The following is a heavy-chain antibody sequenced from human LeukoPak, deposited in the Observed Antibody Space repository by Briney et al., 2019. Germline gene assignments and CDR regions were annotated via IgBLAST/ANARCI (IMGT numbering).Heavy chain of an antibody. V-gene: IGHV1-18*01. J-gene: IGHJ4*02. CDR3: VSGRDFDY. CDR2: ISPYNGVR. D-gene: IGHD1-26*01. Sequence: ASVKVSCKASGYTFTSYGITWVRQAPGQGLEWMGWISPYNGVRDYAHNLQGRVTMTTDTSTSTAYVELRSLASDDTAIHYCVSGRDFDYWGQGTLLTVSS. CDR1: GYTFTSYG.